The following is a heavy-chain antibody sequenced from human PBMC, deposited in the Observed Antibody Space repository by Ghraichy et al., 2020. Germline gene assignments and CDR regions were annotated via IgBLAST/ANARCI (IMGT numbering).Heavy chain of an antibody. D-gene: IGHD2-15*01. V-gene: IGHV3-23*01. CDR3: AKDRIVVVVAATSGLFDY. J-gene: IGHJ4*02. CDR2: ISGSGGST. CDR1: GFTFSSYA. Sequence: GGSLRLSCAASGFTFSSYAMSWVRQAPGKGLEWVSAISGSGGSTYYADSVKGRFTISRDNSKNTLYLQMNSLRAEDTAVYYCAKDRIVVVVAATSGLFDYWGQGTLVTVSS.